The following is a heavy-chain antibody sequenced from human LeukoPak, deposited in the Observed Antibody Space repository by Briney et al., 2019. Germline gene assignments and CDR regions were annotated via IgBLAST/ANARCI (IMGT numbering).Heavy chain of an antibody. CDR2: IYYSGST. CDR3: ARSYYDRNDAFDI. D-gene: IGHD3-22*01. CDR1: GFTFSSYW. V-gene: IGHV4-59*01. Sequence: GSLRLSCAASGFTFSSYWMSWVRQAPGKGLEWIGYIYYSGSTNYNPSLKSRVTISVDTSKNQFSLKLSSVTAADTAVYYCARSYYDRNDAFDIWGQGTMVTVSS. J-gene: IGHJ3*02.